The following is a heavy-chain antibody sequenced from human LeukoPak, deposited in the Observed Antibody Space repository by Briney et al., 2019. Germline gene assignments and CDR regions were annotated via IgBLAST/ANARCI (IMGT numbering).Heavy chain of an antibody. D-gene: IGHD3-10*01. J-gene: IGHJ4*02. CDR1: GYTFTDSY. CDR3: ARDSGEVPDY. CDR2: INPNNGGT. Sequence: ASVKVSCKASGYTFTDSYMHWVRQAPGQGLEWMGWINPNNGGTKYAQNFQGRVTMTRDTSISTAYMELDRLRFDDTAVYYCARDSGEVPDYWGQGTLVTVSS. V-gene: IGHV1-2*02.